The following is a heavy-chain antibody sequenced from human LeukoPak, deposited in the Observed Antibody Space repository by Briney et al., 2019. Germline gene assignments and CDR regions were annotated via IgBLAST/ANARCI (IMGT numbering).Heavy chain of an antibody. CDR3: ARLYYYYYYMDV. J-gene: IGHJ6*03. CDR2: IYHSGTT. CDR1: AYAITSSDY. V-gene: IGHV4-38-2*01. Sequence: PSETLSLTCAVSAYAITSSDYWGWIRQPPGKGLEWIGSIYHSGTTYYNPSLKSRVTISVDTSQNQFSLTVNSVTAADTAVYYCARLYYYYYYMDVWGKGTTVTVSS.